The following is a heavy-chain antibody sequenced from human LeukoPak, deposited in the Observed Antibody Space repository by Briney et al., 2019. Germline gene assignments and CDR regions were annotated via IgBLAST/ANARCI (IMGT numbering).Heavy chain of an antibody. J-gene: IGHJ4*02. D-gene: IGHD2-2*01. CDR3: ARSSYYCSSTSCNFDY. CDR1: GGSISSSSYY. Sequence: SETLSLTCTVSGGSISSSSYYWGWIRQPPGKGLEWIGSIYYSGSTYYNPSLKSRVTISVDTSKNQFSLKLSSVTAADTAVYYCARSSYYCSSTSCNFDYWGQGTLVTVSS. V-gene: IGHV4-39*01. CDR2: IYYSGST.